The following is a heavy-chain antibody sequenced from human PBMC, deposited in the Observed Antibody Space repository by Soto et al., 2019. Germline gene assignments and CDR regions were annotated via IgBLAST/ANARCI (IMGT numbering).Heavy chain of an antibody. V-gene: IGHV3-33*01. CDR3: VRDSGRGYFDY. Sequence: QVQLVESGGGVVQPGRSLRLSCATSGFTFSGYAIHWVRQAPGKGLEWVAILWYDGSIEYYADSVKGRFTISRDSSKTALYLQMNSLRGDDTAVYYCVRDSGRGYFDYWGQGTLVTVSS. CDR1: GFTFSGYA. D-gene: IGHD3-10*01. J-gene: IGHJ4*02. CDR2: LWYDGSIE.